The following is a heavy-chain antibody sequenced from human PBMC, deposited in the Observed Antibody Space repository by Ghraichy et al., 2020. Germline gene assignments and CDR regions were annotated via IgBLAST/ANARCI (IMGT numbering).Heavy chain of an antibody. CDR2: IYSGGST. CDR1: GFTVSSNY. V-gene: IGHV3-53*01. CDR3: ASRGGVTDYYYYYMDV. Sequence: GESLNISCAASGFTVSSNYMSWVRQAPGKGLEWVSVIYSGGSTYYADSVKGRFTISRDNSKNTLYLQMNSLRAEDTAVYYCASRGGVTDYYYYYMDVWGKGTTVTVSS. J-gene: IGHJ6*03. D-gene: IGHD3-10*01.